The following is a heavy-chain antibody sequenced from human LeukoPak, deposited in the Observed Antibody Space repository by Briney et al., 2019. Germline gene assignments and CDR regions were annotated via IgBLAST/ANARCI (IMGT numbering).Heavy chain of an antibody. CDR1: GFTFSSHA. J-gene: IGHJ4*02. CDR3: AKDLPYYDSSGYYNSFDY. V-gene: IGHV3-23*01. Sequence: GGSLRLSCAASGFTFSSHAMSWVRQAPGKGLEWVSAISGSGGSTYYADSVKGRFTISRDNSKNTLYLQMNSLRAEGTAVYYCAKDLPYYDSSGYYNSFDYWGQGTLVTVSS. D-gene: IGHD3-22*01. CDR2: ISGSGGST.